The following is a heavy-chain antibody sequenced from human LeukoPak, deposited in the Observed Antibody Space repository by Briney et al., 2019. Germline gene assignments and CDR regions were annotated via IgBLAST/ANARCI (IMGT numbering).Heavy chain of an antibody. J-gene: IGHJ4*02. Sequence: SETLSLTCAVYGGSFSGYYWSWIRQPPGKGLEWIGEINHSGSTNYNPSLKSRVTISVDTSKNQFSLKLSSVTAADTAVYYCARFRDRYFDYWGQGTLVTVSS. CDR1: GGSFSGYY. V-gene: IGHV4-34*01. CDR2: INHSGST. CDR3: ARFRDRYFDY.